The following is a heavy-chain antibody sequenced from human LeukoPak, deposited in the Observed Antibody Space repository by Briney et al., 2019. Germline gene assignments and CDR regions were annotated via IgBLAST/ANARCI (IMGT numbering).Heavy chain of an antibody. D-gene: IGHD6-6*01. CDR1: GGSFSGYY. J-gene: IGHJ5*02. Sequence: PSETLSLTCAVYGGSFSGYYWSWICQPPGKGLEWMGEINHSGSTNYNPSLKSRVTISVDTSKNQFSLKLSSVTAADTAVYYCARASFIAARPYDPWGQGTLVTVSS. CDR2: INHSGST. CDR3: ARASFIAARPYDP. V-gene: IGHV4-34*01.